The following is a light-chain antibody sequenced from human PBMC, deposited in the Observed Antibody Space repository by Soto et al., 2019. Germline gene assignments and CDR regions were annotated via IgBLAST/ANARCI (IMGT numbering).Light chain of an antibody. Sequence: ENVLTQSPGTLSLSPGERATLSCRASQVTSRYLSWYQQRPGQAPRLLIYGASSRATGIPDRLSGSGSGTDFTLTISRLEPEDFAMYYCQHYSTSPISFGQGTRLEIK. CDR3: QHYSTSPIS. J-gene: IGKJ5*01. V-gene: IGKV3-20*01. CDR1: QVTSRY. CDR2: GAS.